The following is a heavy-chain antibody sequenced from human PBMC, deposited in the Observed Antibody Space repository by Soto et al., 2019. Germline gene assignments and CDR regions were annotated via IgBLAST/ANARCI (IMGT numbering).Heavy chain of an antibody. CDR2: IDPSGGST. J-gene: IGHJ1*01. V-gene: IGHV1-46*01. CDR1: GYTFTHYH. CDR3: AREAINSSGYSRYFQH. D-gene: IGHD3-22*01. Sequence: ASVKVSCKASGYTFTHYHVYWVRQAPGRGLEWLGMIDPSGGSTTYAQNLQGRVTMTRDTSTNTVYMELSSLRSEDTAVYYCAREAINSSGYSRYFQHCGQGTLVAVCS.